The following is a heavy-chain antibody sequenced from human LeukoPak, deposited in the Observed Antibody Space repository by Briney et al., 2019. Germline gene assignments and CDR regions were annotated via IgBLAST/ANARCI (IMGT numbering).Heavy chain of an antibody. J-gene: IGHJ4*02. V-gene: IGHV3-23*01. D-gene: IGHD2-15*01. CDR1: GFTFSSYA. CDR3: ATRGVAPWGGFFGY. Sequence: GGSLRLSCAASGFTFSSYAMSWVRQAPGKGLEWVSAISGSGGSTYYADSVKGRFTISRDNSKNTLYLQMNSLRAEDTAVYYCATRGVAPWGGFFGYWGQGTLVTVSS. CDR2: ISGSGGST.